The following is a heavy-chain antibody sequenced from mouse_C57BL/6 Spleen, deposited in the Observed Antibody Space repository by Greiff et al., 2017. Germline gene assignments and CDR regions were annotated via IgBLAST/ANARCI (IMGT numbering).Heavy chain of an antibody. Sequence: VQLQQSGAELARPGASVKLSCKASGYTFPSYGISWVKQRTGQGLEWIGEIYPRSGNTYYNEEFKGKATLTADKSSSTAYMELRSLTSEDSAVYFCAREDYGNYYFDYWGQGTTLTVSS. CDR2: IYPRSGNT. D-gene: IGHD2-1*01. V-gene: IGHV1-81*01. J-gene: IGHJ2*01. CDR3: AREDYGNYYFDY. CDR1: GYTFPSYG.